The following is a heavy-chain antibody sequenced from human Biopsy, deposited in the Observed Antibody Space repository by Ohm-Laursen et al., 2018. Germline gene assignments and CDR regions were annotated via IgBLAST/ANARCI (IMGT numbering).Heavy chain of an antibody. CDR3: AGLVTGFIDP. Sequence: TLSLTRTVSGGSISSGGYYWGWIRQHPGKGLEWIGHMYYSGSTYYNPSLKSRITISVDTSKNQFSLKLSSVTAADTAVYYCAGLVTGFIDPWGQGTLVTVSS. CDR2: MYYSGST. J-gene: IGHJ5*02. CDR1: GGSISSGGYY. V-gene: IGHV4-31*03. D-gene: IGHD3-9*01.